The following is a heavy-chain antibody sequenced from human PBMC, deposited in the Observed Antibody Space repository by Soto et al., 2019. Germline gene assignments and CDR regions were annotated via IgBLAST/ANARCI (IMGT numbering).Heavy chain of an antibody. Sequence: QAQLVQSGAAVRKPGASVKVSCKASGYTFYSHSISWVRQAPGQGLEWMGRINADYGNTQYAQKFRCRVTMTTDTSTTTVYMDLTHLRSDDTAVYYCARCIQGDYYYGMDVWGQGTTVTVSS. J-gene: IGHJ6*02. CDR1: GYTFYSHS. D-gene: IGHD5-18*01. CDR2: INADYGNT. V-gene: IGHV1-18*01. CDR3: ARCIQGDYYYGMDV.